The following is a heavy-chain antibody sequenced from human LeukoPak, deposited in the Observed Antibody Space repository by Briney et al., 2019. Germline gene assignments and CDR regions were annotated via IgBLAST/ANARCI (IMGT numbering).Heavy chain of an antibody. J-gene: IGHJ6*03. Sequence: SETLSLTCTVSGGSTRSGRHHWAWVRQPPGKGLEFIGSLDESGRPYYNAPLKSRVTISEDSSGKQFSLNLSSVTAADTAGYYCARDLGGYPFFMDGWGRGTTVIVSS. D-gene: IGHD2-15*01. CDR3: ARDLGGYPFFMDG. CDR1: GGSTRSGRHH. CDR2: LDESGRP. V-gene: IGHV4-39*07.